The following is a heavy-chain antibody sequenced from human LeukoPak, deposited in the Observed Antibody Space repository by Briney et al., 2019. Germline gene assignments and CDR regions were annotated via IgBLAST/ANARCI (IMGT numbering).Heavy chain of an antibody. D-gene: IGHD6-6*01. CDR2: IWYDGSNK. J-gene: IGHJ4*02. CDR3: ARDKYSSSSYYFDY. CDR1: GXTFSSYG. Sequence: PGGSLRLSCAASGXTFSSYGMHWVRQAPGKGQEWVAVIWYDGSNKYYADSVKGRFTISRNNSKNTLYLQMNSLRAEDTAVYYCARDKYSSSSYYFDYWGQGTLVTVSS. V-gene: IGHV3-33*01.